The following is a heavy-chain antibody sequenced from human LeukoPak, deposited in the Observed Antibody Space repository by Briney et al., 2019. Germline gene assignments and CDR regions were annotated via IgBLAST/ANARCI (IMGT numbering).Heavy chain of an antibody. CDR2: ISGGGGYTST. Sequence: GGSLRLSCAASGFTFSVYSMNWVRQAPGKGLEWVSAISGGGGYTSTYYADSVKGRFTISRDNSKNTLYLQMNSLRAEDTAVYYCAKPPPDNYHYYYGMDVWGQGTTVTVSS. V-gene: IGHV3-23*01. CDR3: AKPPPDNYHYYYGMDV. J-gene: IGHJ6*02. CDR1: GFTFSVYS.